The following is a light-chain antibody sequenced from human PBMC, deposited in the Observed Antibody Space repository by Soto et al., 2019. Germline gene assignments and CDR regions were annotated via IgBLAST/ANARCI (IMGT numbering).Light chain of an antibody. CDR1: QGISNY. CDR3: QKYNCAPLT. Sequence: DIQITQSPSSLSASVGDRVTVTCRASQGISNYLAWYQQKPGKVPELLIYAASTLQSGVPSRFSGSGSWTDFTLTIIGLQPEDVATYYCQKYNCAPLTFGGGTKVEIK. J-gene: IGKJ4*01. V-gene: IGKV1-27*01. CDR2: AAS.